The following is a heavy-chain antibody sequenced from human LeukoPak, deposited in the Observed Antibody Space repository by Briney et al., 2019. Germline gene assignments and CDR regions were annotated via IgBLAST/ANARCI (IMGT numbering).Heavy chain of an antibody. CDR2: IIPIFGTA. D-gene: IGHD6-13*01. CDR3: ASLAAAAGKSDY. Sequence: SVKVSCKASGGTFSSYAISWVRQAPGQGLEWMGGIIPIFGTANYAQKLQGRVTITADKSTSTAYMELSSLRSEDTAVYYCASLAAAAGKSDYWGHGTLVTVSS. V-gene: IGHV1-69*06. J-gene: IGHJ4*01. CDR1: GGTFSSYA.